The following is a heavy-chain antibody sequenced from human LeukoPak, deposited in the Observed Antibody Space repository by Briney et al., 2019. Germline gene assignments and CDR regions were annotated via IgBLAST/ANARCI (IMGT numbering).Heavy chain of an antibody. CDR3: ARDRELELCFREKYYYYGMDV. CDR2: ISSSGSTI. D-gene: IGHD1-7*01. CDR1: GFTFSDYY. J-gene: IGHJ6*02. V-gene: IGHV3-11*01. Sequence: GGSLRLSCAASGFTFSDYYMSWIRQAPGKGLEWVSYISSSGSTIYYADSVKGRFTISRDNAKNSLYLQMNSLRAEDTAVYYCARDRELELCFREKYYYYGMDVWGQGTTVTVSS.